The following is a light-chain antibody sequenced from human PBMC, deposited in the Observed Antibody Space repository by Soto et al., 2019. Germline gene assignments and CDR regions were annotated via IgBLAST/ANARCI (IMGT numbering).Light chain of an antibody. CDR3: CSYAGTYTGV. V-gene: IGLV2-11*01. CDR2: DVS. CDR1: SSDVGRYSY. J-gene: IGLJ1*01. Sequence: SALTQPRSVSGSRGQSVSISCTGTSSDVGRYSYVSWYQQHPGKAPKLMIYDVSERPSGVPDRFSGSKSGNTASLTISGLQAEDEADYYCCSYAGTYTGVFGTGTKVTVL.